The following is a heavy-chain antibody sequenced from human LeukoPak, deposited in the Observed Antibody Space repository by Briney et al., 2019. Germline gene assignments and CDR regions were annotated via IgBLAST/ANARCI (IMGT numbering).Heavy chain of an antibody. D-gene: IGHD6-13*01. V-gene: IGHV3-64*01. CDR3: ARGGSSWYYPYFDY. J-gene: IGHJ4*02. CDR1: GFTFSSYG. CDR2: ISGNGGST. Sequence: GRSLRLSCAASGFTFSSYGMHWVRQAPGKGLEYVSTISGNGGSTYYANSVKGRFTISRDNSKNTLYLQMGSLRAEDMAVYYCARGGSSWYYPYFDYWGQGTLVTVSS.